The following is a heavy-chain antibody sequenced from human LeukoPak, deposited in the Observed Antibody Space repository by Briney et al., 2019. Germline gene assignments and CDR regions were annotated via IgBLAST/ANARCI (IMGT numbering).Heavy chain of an antibody. CDR1: GGTFSSYA. CDR3: AREMTTVTPGAFDI. J-gene: IGHJ3*02. CDR2: IIPIFGTA. D-gene: IGHD4-17*01. Sequence: GASVKVSCKASGGTFSSYAISWVRQAPGQGLEWMGGIIPIFGTANYAQKFQGRVTITADKSTSTAYMELSSLRSDDTAVYYCAREMTTVTPGAFDIWGQGTMVTVSS. V-gene: IGHV1-69*06.